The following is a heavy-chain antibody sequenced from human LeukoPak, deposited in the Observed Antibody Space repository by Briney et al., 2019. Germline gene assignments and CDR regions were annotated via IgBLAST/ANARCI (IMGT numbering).Heavy chain of an antibody. V-gene: IGHV1-18*04. CDR3: ARDVPLPYYGSGTPPFDY. Sequence: ASVKVSCKASDYTCTSYGISWVRQAPGQGLEWMGWISAYNGNTNYAQKLQGRVTMTTDTSTSTAYMELRSLRSDDTAVYYCARDVPLPYYGSGTPPFDYWGQGTLVTVSS. CDR1: DYTCTSYG. D-gene: IGHD3-10*01. J-gene: IGHJ4*02. CDR2: ISAYNGNT.